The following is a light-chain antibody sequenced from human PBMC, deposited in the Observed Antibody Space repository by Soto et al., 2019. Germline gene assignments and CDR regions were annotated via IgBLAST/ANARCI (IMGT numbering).Light chain of an antibody. J-gene: IGKJ1*01. CDR1: QNISSN. V-gene: IGKV3-15*01. Sequence: EIVMTQSPATLSVSPGERATLSCRASQNISSNLAWYQQKPGQAPRVLIDGASTRATGIPARFSGSGSGTEFTLTISSLQSEDFAVDYCQQYNNWLWTFGQGTKVAIK. CDR2: GAS. CDR3: QQYNNWLWT.